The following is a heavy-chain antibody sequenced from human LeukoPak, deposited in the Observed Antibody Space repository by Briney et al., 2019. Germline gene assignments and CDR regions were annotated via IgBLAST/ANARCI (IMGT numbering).Heavy chain of an antibody. Sequence: GGSLRLSCAASGFTFSSYEMNWVRQAPGKGLEWVSYISSSGSTIYYADSVKGRFTISRDNSKNTLYLQMNSLRAEDTAVYYCARLKGRGVIMNWGQGTLVTVSS. V-gene: IGHV3-48*03. CDR1: GFTFSSYE. D-gene: IGHD3-10*01. J-gene: IGHJ4*02. CDR2: ISSSGSTI. CDR3: ARLKGRGVIMN.